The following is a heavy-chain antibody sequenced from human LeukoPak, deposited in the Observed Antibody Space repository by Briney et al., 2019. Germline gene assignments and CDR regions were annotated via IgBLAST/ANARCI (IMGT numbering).Heavy chain of an antibody. D-gene: IGHD6-6*01. CDR3: ARDNPLYSSSMGFDY. Sequence: SQTLSLTCTVSGGSISSGGYYWSWIRQPPGKGLEWIGYIYHSGSTYYNPSLKSRVTISVDRSKNQFSLKLSSVTAADTAVYYCARDNPLYSSSMGFDYWGQGTLVTVSS. V-gene: IGHV4-30-2*01. CDR1: GGSISSGGYY. J-gene: IGHJ4*02. CDR2: IYHSGST.